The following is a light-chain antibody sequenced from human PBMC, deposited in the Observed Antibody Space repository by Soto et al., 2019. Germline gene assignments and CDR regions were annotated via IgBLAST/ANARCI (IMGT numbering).Light chain of an antibody. CDR3: QSYDSSLNYLYV. CDR2: GNN. Sequence: QSALTQPPSVSGAPGQGVTISCTGSSSSIGAGYDVHWYQQVPGTAPKLLIYGNNNRPSGVPDRFSGSKSGTSASLAITGLQAEYEADYYCQSYDSSLNYLYVVGTGTKVTVL. J-gene: IGLJ1*01. CDR1: SSSIGAGYD. V-gene: IGLV1-40*01.